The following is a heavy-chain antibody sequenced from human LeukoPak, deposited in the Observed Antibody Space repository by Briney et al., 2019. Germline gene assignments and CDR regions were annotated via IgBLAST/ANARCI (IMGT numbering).Heavy chain of an antibody. J-gene: IGHJ4*02. D-gene: IGHD5-18*01. V-gene: IGHV3-30*03. CDR1: GFTFSSYG. CDR2: ISYDGSNK. CDR3: AMSLRIQLWLVY. Sequence: GGSLRLSCAASGFTFSSYGMHWVRQAPGKGLEWVAVISYDGSNKYYADSVKGRFTISRDNSKNTLYLQMNSLRAEDTAVYYCAMSLRIQLWLVYWGQGTLVTVSS.